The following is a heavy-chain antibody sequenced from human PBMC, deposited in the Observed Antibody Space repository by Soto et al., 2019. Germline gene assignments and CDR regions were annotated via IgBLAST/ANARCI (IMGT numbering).Heavy chain of an antibody. J-gene: IGHJ6*02. V-gene: IGHV1-69*13. D-gene: IGHD3-16*01. Sequence: SVKVSCKASGDTFSNFAFNWVRLAPGQGLEWMGGINAIFGTTNFAQQFQGRITITADESTSTVYMELNSLRSEDTAAYYCARAGRYSNYGGGRYYFYYGMDVWGQGTTVTVSS. CDR2: INAIFGTT. CDR3: ARAGRYSNYGGGRYYFYYGMDV. CDR1: GDTFSNFA.